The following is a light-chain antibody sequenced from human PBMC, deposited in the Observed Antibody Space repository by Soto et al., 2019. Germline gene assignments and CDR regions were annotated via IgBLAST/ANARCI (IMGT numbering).Light chain of an antibody. CDR2: KAS. CDR3: QQYNSYSWT. CDR1: HHIDAW. V-gene: IGKV1-5*03. J-gene: IGKJ1*01. Sequence: IQMTQSPSTLSASVGDRVTITCRASHHIDAWLAWYQQKPGKAPKLLIYKASSLESGVPSRFSGSGSGTEFTLTISSLQPDDFATYYCQQYNSYSWTFGQGTKVDIK.